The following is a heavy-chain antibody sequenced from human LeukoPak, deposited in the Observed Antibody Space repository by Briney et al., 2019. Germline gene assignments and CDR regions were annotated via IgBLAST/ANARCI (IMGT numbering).Heavy chain of an antibody. V-gene: IGHV1-69*04. D-gene: IGHD6-13*01. J-gene: IGHJ6*02. CDR1: GGTFSSYA. CDR3: ARAIIAAAGYGMDV. Sequence: SVKVSCKASGGTFSSYAISWVRQAPGQGLEWMGRIIPILGIANYAQKFQGRVTITADKSTSTAYMELSILRSEDTAVYYCARAIIAAAGYGMDVWGQGTTVTVSS. CDR2: IIPILGIA.